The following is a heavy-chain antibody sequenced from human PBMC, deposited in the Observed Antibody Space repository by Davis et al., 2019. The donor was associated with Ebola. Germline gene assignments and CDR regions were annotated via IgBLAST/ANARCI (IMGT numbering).Heavy chain of an antibody. Sequence: PGGSLRLSCAASGFTFTRYSMNWVRQAPGKRLEWVSYISSSSSTIYYADSVKGRFTISRDNAKNSLYLQMNSLRDEDTAVYFCARAGVNSYDSSGYYYDYWGQGTLVTVSS. CDR1: GFTFTRYS. V-gene: IGHV3-48*02. D-gene: IGHD3-22*01. CDR2: ISSSSSTI. CDR3: ARAGVNSYDSSGYYYDY. J-gene: IGHJ4*02.